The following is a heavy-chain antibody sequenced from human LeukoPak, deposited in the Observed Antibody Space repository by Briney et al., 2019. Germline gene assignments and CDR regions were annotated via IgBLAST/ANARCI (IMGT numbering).Heavy chain of an antibody. CDR2: ISLSGGST. CDR3: AKGGGSWYGD. Sequence: QTGGSLRLSCAASGFIFSNEAMSWVRQAPAKGLEWVSSISLSGGSTYCADSVKGRFTISRDDSKNTLYLQMNSLRAEDTAVYYCAKGGGSWYGDWGQGTLVTVSS. D-gene: IGHD6-13*01. J-gene: IGHJ4*02. V-gene: IGHV3-23*01. CDR1: GFIFSNEA.